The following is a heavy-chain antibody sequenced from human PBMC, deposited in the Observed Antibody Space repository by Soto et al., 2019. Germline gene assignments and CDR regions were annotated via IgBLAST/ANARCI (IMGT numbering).Heavy chain of an antibody. CDR2: IGDGEDNT. CDR1: GFTFHIYA. Sequence: GGSLRLSCAASGFTFHIYAMSWVRQAPGKGLEWVSGIGDGEDNTDYADNVKGRFTISRDNSKNTLYLHMYSLRAEDTAVYYCARDNYGMDVWGQGTTVTVSS. V-gene: IGHV3-23*01. CDR3: ARDNYGMDV. J-gene: IGHJ6*02.